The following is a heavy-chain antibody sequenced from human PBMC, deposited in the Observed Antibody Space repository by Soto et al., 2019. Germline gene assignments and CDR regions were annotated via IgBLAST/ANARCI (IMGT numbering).Heavy chain of an antibody. V-gene: IGHV3-53*01. CDR1: GFAVSSKY. Sequence: EVQLVESGGGLIQPGGSLRLSCAASGFAVSSKYMTCVRQAPGKGLEWVSVIYGGGTTYYADSVKGRITISRDTSKITLYLQMNSLRAEDTAVYYCVQTTGWPGFDFWGQGTLVTVSS. J-gene: IGHJ4*02. CDR3: VQTTGWPGFDF. D-gene: IGHD1-1*01. CDR2: IYGGGTT.